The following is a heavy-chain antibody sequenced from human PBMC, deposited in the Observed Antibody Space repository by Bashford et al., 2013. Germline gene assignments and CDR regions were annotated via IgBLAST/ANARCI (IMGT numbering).Heavy chain of an antibody. V-gene: IGHV3-23*01. J-gene: IGHJ6*02. CDR3: ARDGYCSGGSCYIYYGMDV. CDR2: ISGSAGGT. CDR1: GFTFDDYA. D-gene: IGHD2-15*01. Sequence: GSLRLSCAASGFTFDDYAMHWVRQAPGKGLEWVSGISGSAGGTYYADSVKGRFTISRDNSKNTLYLQMNSLRAEDTAVYYCARDGYCSGGSCYIYYGMDVWGQGTTVTVSS.